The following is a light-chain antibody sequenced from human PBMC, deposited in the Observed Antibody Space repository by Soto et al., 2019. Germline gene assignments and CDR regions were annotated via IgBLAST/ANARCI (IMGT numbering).Light chain of an antibody. CDR1: PSIISL. V-gene: IGKV1-5*03. J-gene: IGKJ1*01. CDR3: QQYNSFFPWA. CDR2: KAS. Sequence: DIQMTQSPSTLSASVGDRVTITCRASPSIISLLSWYQHEPWKAPKLLIYKASSLASGVPSRFSGSGSWTEFTLTISSLQPDDFATYYCQQYNSFFPWAFGQGTKVDIK.